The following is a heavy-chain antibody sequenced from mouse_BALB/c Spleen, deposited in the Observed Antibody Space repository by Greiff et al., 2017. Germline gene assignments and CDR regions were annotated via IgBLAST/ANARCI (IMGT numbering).Heavy chain of an antibody. V-gene: IGHV1S22*01. Sequence: LQQPGSELVRPGASVKLSCKASGYTFTSYWMHWVKQRHGQGLEWIGNIYPGSGSTNYDEKFKSKGTLTVDTSSSTAYMHLSSLTSEDSAVYYCTRQLGHYYAMDYWGQGTSVTVSS. D-gene: IGHD3-1*01. J-gene: IGHJ4*01. CDR1: GYTFTSYW. CDR3: TRQLGHYYAMDY. CDR2: IYPGSGST.